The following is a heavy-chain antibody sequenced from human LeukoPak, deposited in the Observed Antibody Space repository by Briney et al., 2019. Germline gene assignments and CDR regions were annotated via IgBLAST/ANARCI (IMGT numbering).Heavy chain of an antibody. CDR3: AKGAGPPWFDP. CDR2: MSSSGIS. Sequence: SETLSLTCAVYGGSFSGYYWSWIRQPAGKGLEWIGRMSSSGISTYSPSLKSRVTISIDTSRNQFSMNLNSVTAADTAVYYCAKGAGPPWFDPWGQGTLVTVSS. D-gene: IGHD6-19*01. J-gene: IGHJ5*02. CDR1: GGSFSGYY. V-gene: IGHV4-59*10.